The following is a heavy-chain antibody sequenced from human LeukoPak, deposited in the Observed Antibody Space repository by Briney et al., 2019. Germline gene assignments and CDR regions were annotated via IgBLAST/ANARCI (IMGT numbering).Heavy chain of an antibody. CDR2: IFSRGST. CDR3: ATEGQYYDSSGYPTWTFDS. Sequence: GGSLRLSCAASGFSVGSNYMNWVRQAPGKGLECVSVIFSRGSTYYADSVKGRFTISRHNSKNTLYLQMNSLRAEDTAVYYCATEGQYYDSSGYPTWTFDSWGQGTLVTVSS. CDR1: GFSVGSNY. D-gene: IGHD3-22*01. V-gene: IGHV3-53*04. J-gene: IGHJ4*02.